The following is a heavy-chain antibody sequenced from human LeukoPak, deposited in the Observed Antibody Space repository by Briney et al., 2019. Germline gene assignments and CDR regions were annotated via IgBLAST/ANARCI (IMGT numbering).Heavy chain of an antibody. CDR2: IKEDGSDK. V-gene: IGHV3-7*04. D-gene: IGHD1-14*01. Sequence: GGSLRLSCAASGFTFNNYWMSWVRRAPGKGLKWVASIKEDGSDKYYVDSVKGRFTISRDSAKNSLFLQMNSLRAEDTTVYYCARGQGKPFDNWGQGTLGTVSS. CDR1: GFTFNNYW. CDR3: ARGQGKPFDN. J-gene: IGHJ4*02.